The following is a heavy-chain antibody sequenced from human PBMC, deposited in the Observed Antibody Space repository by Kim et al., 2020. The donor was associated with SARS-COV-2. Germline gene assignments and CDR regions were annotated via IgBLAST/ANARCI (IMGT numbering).Heavy chain of an antibody. D-gene: IGHD6-13*01. CDR2: IKQDGSEK. CDR1: GFTFSSYW. CDR3: AREGFSSWPRQDYYYYGMDV. J-gene: IGHJ6*02. Sequence: GGSLRLSCAASGFTFSSYWMSWVRQAPGKGLEWVANIKQDGSEKYYVDSVKGRFTISRDNAKNSLYLQMNSLRAEDTAVYYCAREGFSSWPRQDYYYYGMDVWGQGTTVTVSS. V-gene: IGHV3-7*03.